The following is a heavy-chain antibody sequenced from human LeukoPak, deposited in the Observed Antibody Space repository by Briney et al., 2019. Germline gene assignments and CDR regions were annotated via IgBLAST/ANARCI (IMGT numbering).Heavy chain of an antibody. CDR1: GYTFTGYY. Sequence: ASVKVSCKASGYTFTGYYMHWVRQAPGQVLEWMGWINPNSGGTNYAQKFQGRVTMTRDTSISTAYMELSRLRSDDTAVYYCAVIKSGCYYYGMDVWGQGTTVTVSS. J-gene: IGHJ6*02. CDR3: AVIKSGCYYYGMDV. D-gene: IGHD3-10*01. CDR2: INPNSGGT. V-gene: IGHV1-2*02.